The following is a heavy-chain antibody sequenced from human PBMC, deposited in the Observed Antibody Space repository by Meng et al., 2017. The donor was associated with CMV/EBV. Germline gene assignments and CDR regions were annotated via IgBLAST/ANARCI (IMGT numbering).Heavy chain of an antibody. CDR2: IYTSGST. V-gene: IGHV4-4*07. CDR1: GGSISSYY. CDR3: AREDIVVVPAARGFDY. D-gene: IGHD2-2*01. Sequence: QILLQQSDPGLVKPSETLSLPCTVSGGSISSYYWSWIRQPAGKGLEWIGRIYTSGSTNYNPSLKSRVTMSVDTSKNQFSLKLSSVTAADTAVYYCAREDIVVVPAARGFDYWGQGTLVTVSS. J-gene: IGHJ4*02.